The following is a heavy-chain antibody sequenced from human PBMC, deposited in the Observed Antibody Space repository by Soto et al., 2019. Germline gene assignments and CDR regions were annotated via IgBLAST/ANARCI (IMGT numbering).Heavy chain of an antibody. J-gene: IGHJ4*02. D-gene: IGHD5-18*01. CDR1: GFTFSSYG. CDR2: ISYDGSNK. Sequence: GGSLRLSCAASGFTFSSYGMHWVRQAPGKGLEWVAVISYDGSNKYYADSVKGRFTISRDNSKNTLYLQMNSLRAEDTAVYYCARAEEVDTAMVDYWGQGTLVTVSS. CDR3: ARAEEVDTAMVDY. V-gene: IGHV3-30*03.